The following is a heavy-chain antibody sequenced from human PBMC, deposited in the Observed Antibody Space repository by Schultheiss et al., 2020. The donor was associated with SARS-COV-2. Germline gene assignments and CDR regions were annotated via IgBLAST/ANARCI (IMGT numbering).Heavy chain of an antibody. CDR1: GFTFSSYS. Sequence: GESLKISCAASGFTFSSYSMDWVRQAPGKGLEWVSYISRSGSTIYYADSVKGRFTISRDNAKNSLYLQMNSLRAEDTAVYYCARARLRSSDAFDIWGQGTMVTVSS. J-gene: IGHJ3*02. D-gene: IGHD4-17*01. CDR3: ARARLRSSDAFDI. CDR2: ISRSGSTI. V-gene: IGHV3-48*04.